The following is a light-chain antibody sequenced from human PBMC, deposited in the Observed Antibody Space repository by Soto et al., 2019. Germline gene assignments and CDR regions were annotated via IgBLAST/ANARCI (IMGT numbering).Light chain of an antibody. CDR3: SSYTSSSTLDV. CDR1: SSDVGGYNY. J-gene: IGLJ1*01. V-gene: IGLV2-14*01. CDR2: DVS. Sequence: QSVLTQPASVSGSPGQSITISCTGTSSDVGGYNYVSWCQQHPGKAPKLMIYDVSNRPSGVSNRFSGSKSGNTASLTISGLQAEDEADYYCSSYTSSSTLDVFGTG.